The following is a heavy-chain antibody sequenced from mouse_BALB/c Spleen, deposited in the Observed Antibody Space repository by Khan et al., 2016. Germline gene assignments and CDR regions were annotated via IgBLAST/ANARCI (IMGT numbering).Heavy chain of an antibody. CDR2: ISYSGNT. CDR1: GYSITSDYA. Sequence: EVQLQESGPGLVKPSQSLSLTCTVTGYSITSDYAWNWIRQFPGNKLEWMGYISYSGNTSYNPSLKSRISITRDTSKNQFFLQLNSVTTEYTATYYCTRRDYYGLFDYWGQGTTLTGSA. CDR3: TRRDYYGLFDY. V-gene: IGHV3-2*02. J-gene: IGHJ2*01. D-gene: IGHD1-1*01.